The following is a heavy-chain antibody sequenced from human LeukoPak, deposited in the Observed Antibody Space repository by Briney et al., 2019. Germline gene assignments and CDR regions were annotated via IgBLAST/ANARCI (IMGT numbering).Heavy chain of an antibody. CDR2: IKEDGIEK. CDR1: GFTFSSHC. Sequence: GGSLKLSCAASGFTFSSHCMSGVRQAPRKGLEWWANIKEDGIEKYYVDSLKGRFTISRDNAKNTLYLQMSRLRDGDTATYYGVRDLVWDRGGVDYWGPGTLVPVSS. V-gene: IGHV3-7*01. J-gene: IGHJ4*02. CDR3: VRDLVWDRGGVDY. D-gene: IGHD3-3*01.